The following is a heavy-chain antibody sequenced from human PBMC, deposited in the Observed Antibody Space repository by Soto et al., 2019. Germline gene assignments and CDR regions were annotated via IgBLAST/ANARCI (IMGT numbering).Heavy chain of an antibody. D-gene: IGHD6-13*01. CDR2: IYPGDSDT. CDR3: ARGHGSPGSYFGLDV. V-gene: IGHV5-51*01. J-gene: IGHJ6*02. CDR1: GYSFTGYW. Sequence: PGESLKISCKGSGYSFTGYWINWVRQMPGKGLEWMGIIYPGDSDTRYSPSFQGQVTISAGKSIDTAYLQWRSLKASDTAVYYCARGHGSPGSYFGLDVWGQGTTVTVSS.